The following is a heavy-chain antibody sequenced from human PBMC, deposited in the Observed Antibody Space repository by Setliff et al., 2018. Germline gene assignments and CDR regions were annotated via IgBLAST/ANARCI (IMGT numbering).Heavy chain of an antibody. CDR3: ARDTSSDWAAWFDP. V-gene: IGHV4-4*07. J-gene: IGHJ5*02. Sequence: PSETLSLTCTVSGDSISTYYWSWIRRPAGKGLEWIGRVFDNGSTNYNPSLRSRVTISVDTSKNQFSLKLTSVTAADTAIYYCARDTSSDWAAWFDPWGQGILVTVSS. CDR2: VFDNGST. D-gene: IGHD3-22*01. CDR1: GDSISTYY.